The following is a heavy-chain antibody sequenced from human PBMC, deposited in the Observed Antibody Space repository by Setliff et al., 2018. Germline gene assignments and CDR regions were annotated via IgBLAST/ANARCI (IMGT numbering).Heavy chain of an antibody. Sequence: SETLSLTCTVSGASISSYYWGWIRQHPGKGLEWIGYIHPSGETFYNPSLRSRVIISVDTSKNQFSLKVTSLIAADTAVYYCARARDGIDFDYFDYWGRGTPVTVSS. CDR3: ARARDGIDFDYFDY. CDR2: IHPSGET. V-gene: IGHV4-59*06. CDR1: GASISSYY. J-gene: IGHJ4*02.